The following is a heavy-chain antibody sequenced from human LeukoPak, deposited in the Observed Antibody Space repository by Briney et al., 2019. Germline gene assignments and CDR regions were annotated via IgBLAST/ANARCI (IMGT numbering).Heavy chain of an antibody. CDR2: IYYSGST. J-gene: IGHJ5*02. Sequence: SETLSLTCTVSGGSISSYYWSWIRQPPGKGLEWVGDIYYSGSTNYNPSLKSRVTISVDTSKNQFSLKLSSVTAADTAVYYCARDYFGSWFDPWGQGTLVTVSS. D-gene: IGHD2-15*01. CDR1: GGSISSYY. CDR3: ARDYFGSWFDP. V-gene: IGHV4-59*01.